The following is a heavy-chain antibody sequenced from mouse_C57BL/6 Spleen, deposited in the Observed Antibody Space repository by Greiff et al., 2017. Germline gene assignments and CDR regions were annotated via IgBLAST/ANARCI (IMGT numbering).Heavy chain of an antibody. V-gene: IGHV5-9-1*02. CDR2: ISSGGDYI. CDR1: GFTFSSYA. J-gene: IGHJ2*01. D-gene: IGHD1-2*01. CDR3: TRVGSPLLHFDY. Sequence: EVQLVESGEGLVKPGGSLKLSCAASGFTFSSYAMSWVRQTPEKRLEWVAYISSGGDYIYYADTVKGRFTISRDNARNTLYLQMSSLKSEDTAMYYCTRVGSPLLHFDYWGQGTTLTVSS.